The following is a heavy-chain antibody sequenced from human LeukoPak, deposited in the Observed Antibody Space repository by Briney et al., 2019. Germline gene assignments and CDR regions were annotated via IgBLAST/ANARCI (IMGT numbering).Heavy chain of an antibody. D-gene: IGHD3-3*01. CDR1: GFTFSSYA. CDR2: ISYDGSNK. J-gene: IGHJ3*02. Sequence: GRSLRLSCAASGFTFSSYAMHWVRQAPGKGLEWVAVISYDGSNKYYADSVKGRFTISRDNSKNTLYLQMNSLRAEDTAVYYCAREHSVFGVVSVRAFDIWGQGTMVTVSS. CDR3: AREHSVFGVVSVRAFDI. V-gene: IGHV3-30-3*01.